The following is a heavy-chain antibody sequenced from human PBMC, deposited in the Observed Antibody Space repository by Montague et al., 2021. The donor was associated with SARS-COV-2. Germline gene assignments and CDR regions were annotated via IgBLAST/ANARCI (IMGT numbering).Heavy chain of an antibody. J-gene: IGHJ4*02. V-gene: IGHV4-31*03. CDR3: ARDGDEGYFFEY. CDR1: GVSISSGSYY. CDR2: IHYSGST. Sequence: TRSLTCTVSGVSISSGSYYWNWIRQHPGKGLEWIGYIHYSGSTYYTPSLQSRVAISVDTSKNEFSLKMTSVTAADTAVYYCARDGDEGYFFEYWGQGLLVTVS. D-gene: IGHD2/OR15-2a*01.